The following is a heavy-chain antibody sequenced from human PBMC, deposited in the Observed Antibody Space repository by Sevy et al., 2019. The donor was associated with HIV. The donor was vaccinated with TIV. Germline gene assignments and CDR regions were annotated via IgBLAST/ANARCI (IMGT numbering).Heavy chain of an antibody. CDR1: GYTFSSYG. CDR3: AREGYYYRSGTYRPPNYYGMDV. Sequence: ASVKVSCKASGYTFSSYGISWVRQAPGQGLEWMGWISDYNGYTNYAHKFQGRVTMITGVSTRTAYMELRSLGSDDRAVYFCAREGYYYRSGTYRPPNYYGMDVWGQGTAVTVSS. J-gene: IGHJ6*02. CDR2: ISDYNGYT. V-gene: IGHV1-18*01. D-gene: IGHD3-10*01.